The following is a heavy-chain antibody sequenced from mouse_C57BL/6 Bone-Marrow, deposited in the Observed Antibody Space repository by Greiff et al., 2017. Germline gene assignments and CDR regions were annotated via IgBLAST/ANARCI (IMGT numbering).Heavy chain of an antibody. CDR1: GYSFTGYY. CDR3: ARLDYGSSHWYFDG. J-gene: IGHJ1*03. V-gene: IGHV1-42*01. D-gene: IGHD1-1*01. Sequence: EVQLQQSGPELVKPGASVKISCKASGYSFTGYYMNWVKQSPEKSLEWIGEINPSTGGTTYNQKFKAKATLTVDKSSSTAYMQLKSLTSEDSAVYYCARLDYGSSHWYFDGWGTGTTVTVSS. CDR2: INPSTGGT.